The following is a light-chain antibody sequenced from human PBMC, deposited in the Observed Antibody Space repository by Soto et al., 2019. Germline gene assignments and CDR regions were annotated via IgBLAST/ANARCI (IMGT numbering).Light chain of an antibody. Sequence: QSVLTQPASVSGSPGQSITISCTGTSSDIGGYNYVSWYQQHPGKAPKLMIYEVVNRPSGVSNRFSGSKSGNTASLTISGLQAEDEADYYCCSDTSTSTRVFGGGTKLTVL. J-gene: IGLJ2*01. CDR3: CSDTSTSTRV. CDR2: EVV. CDR1: SSDIGGYNY. V-gene: IGLV2-14*01.